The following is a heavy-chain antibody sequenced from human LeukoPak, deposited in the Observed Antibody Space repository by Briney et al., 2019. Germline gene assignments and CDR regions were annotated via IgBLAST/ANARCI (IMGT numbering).Heavy chain of an antibody. CDR1: GYTLTSYG. Sequence: ASVKVSCKASGYTLTSYGISWVRQAPGQGLGWMGWISAYNGNPNYAQKLQGRVTMTTDTSTRPAYMELRGLSSGDTAWYNAGREKVGQWLVPFDYWGQGTLVTVSS. CDR2: ISAYNGNP. D-gene: IGHD6-19*01. J-gene: IGHJ4*02. V-gene: IGHV1-18*01. CDR3: GREKVGQWLVPFDY.